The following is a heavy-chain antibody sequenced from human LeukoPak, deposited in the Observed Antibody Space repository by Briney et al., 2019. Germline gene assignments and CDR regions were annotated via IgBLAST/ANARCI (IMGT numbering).Heavy chain of an antibody. J-gene: IGHJ6*03. CDR1: GGSFSNLY. D-gene: IGHD1-1*01. CDR2: INHRGST. V-gene: IGHV4-34*01. Sequence: SETLSLTCAVYGGSFSNLYWSWLRQPPGKGLEWIGEINHRGSTTYNPSLKSRVTISIDTSKNQFSLNLSSVTAADTAVYYCARDRRMPTRTYFYMDVWGKGTTVTVSS. CDR3: ARDRRMPTRTYFYMDV.